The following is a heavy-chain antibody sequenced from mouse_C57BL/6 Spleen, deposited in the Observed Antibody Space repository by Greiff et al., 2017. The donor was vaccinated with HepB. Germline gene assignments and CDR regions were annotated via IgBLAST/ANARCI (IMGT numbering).Heavy chain of an antibody. V-gene: IGHV1-82*01. Sequence: QVQLKESGPELVKPGASVKISCKASGYAFSSSWMNWVKQRPGKGLEWIGRIYPGDGDTNYNGKFKGKATLTADKSSSTAYMQLSSLTSEDSAVYFCARTRSYGYFDVWGTGTTVTVSS. J-gene: IGHJ1*03. CDR2: IYPGDGDT. CDR3: ARTRSYGYFDV. CDR1: GYAFSSSW.